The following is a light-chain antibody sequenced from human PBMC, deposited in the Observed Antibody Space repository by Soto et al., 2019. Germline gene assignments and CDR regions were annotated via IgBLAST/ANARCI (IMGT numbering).Light chain of an antibody. CDR3: QQYGSSPFT. CDR1: QSVSSSY. J-gene: IGKJ3*01. CDR2: GAS. Sequence: EIVLTQSPGTLSLSPGERATLSCRASQSVSSSYLAWYQQKPGQAPRLLIYGASSRATGIPGRFSGSGSGTDFTLTTSRLEPEDFAVDYCQQYGSSPFTFGPGTKVDIK. V-gene: IGKV3-20*01.